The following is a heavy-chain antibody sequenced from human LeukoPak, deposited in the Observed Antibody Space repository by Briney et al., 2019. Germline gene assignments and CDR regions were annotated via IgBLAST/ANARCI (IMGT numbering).Heavy chain of an antibody. Sequence: SETLSLTCTVSGGSISSYYWSWIRQPAGKGLEWIGRIYTSGSTNYNPSLKSRVTISVDTSKNQFSLKLSSVTVADTAVYYCAREYAAYYYGSGSPPDAFDIWGQGTMVTVSS. J-gene: IGHJ3*02. V-gene: IGHV4-4*07. CDR1: GGSISSYY. CDR2: IYTSGST. D-gene: IGHD3-10*01. CDR3: AREYAAYYYGSGSPPDAFDI.